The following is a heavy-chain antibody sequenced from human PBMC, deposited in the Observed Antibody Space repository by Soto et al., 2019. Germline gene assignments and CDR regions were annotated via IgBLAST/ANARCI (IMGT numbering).Heavy chain of an antibody. V-gene: IGHV3-21*01. J-gene: IGHJ4*02. CDR2: ISSSSSYI. D-gene: IGHD3-16*01. Sequence: EVQLVESGGGLVKPGGSLRLSCAASGFTFSSYSMNWVRQAPGKGLEWVSSISSSSSYIYYADSVKGRFTISRDNAKNSLYLQMNSLRAEDTAVYYCARVDYDYVWGSGTLDYWGQGTLVIVST. CDR1: GFTFSSYS. CDR3: ARVDYDYVWGSGTLDY.